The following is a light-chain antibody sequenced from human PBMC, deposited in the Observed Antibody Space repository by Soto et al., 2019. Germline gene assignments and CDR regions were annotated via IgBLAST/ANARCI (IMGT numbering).Light chain of an antibody. CDR1: QGIIDY. CDR3: QKYNTAPQT. V-gene: IGKV1-27*01. CDR2: AAS. J-gene: IGKJ1*01. Sequence: DIQMTQSPSSLSESVGDRVTITCRASQGIIDYVAWFQQKPGKAPHLLIYAASTLQSGVPSRFRGSGSGTDFTLTIISLQPEDVGTYYCQKYNTAPQTFGQGTKVEIK.